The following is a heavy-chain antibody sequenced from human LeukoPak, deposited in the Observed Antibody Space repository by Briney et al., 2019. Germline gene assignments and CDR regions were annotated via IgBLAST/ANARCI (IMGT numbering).Heavy chain of an antibody. V-gene: IGHV3-23*01. CDR1: GFTFSNHA. CDR2: IYGSGDST. CDR3: AKDRTAVPLAYWYFDL. J-gene: IGHJ2*01. D-gene: IGHD2-2*01. Sequence: TGESLRLSFAASGFTFSNHAMTWVRQALGKGLEWDAAIYGSGDSTFYADSVTGRFTISRDTSKNTLYLHMNSLRVEDSAIYYCAKDRTAVPLAYWYFDLWGRGTLVTVSS.